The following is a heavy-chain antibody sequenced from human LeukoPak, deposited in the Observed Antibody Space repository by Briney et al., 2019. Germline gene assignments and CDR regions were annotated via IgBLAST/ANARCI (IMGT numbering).Heavy chain of an antibody. J-gene: IGHJ4*02. V-gene: IGHV4-39*01. Sequence: SETLSLTCTVSGGSISSSSAYWGWIRQPPGKGLEWIGSIYYSKNTYYNPTLKSRVTVSADTSKNQFSLTLGSVSATDTAVYYCVSPRGFSYGYFDYWGQGTLVTVSS. CDR2: IYYSKNT. D-gene: IGHD5-18*01. CDR1: GGSISSSSAY. CDR3: VSPRGFSYGYFDY.